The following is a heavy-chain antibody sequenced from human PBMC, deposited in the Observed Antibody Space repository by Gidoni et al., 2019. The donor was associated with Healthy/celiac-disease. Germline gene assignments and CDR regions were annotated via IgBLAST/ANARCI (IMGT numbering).Heavy chain of an antibody. CDR1: GGSISSGGYY. CDR2: TYYSGST. CDR3: ARRWDYYGSGSLPD. J-gene: IGHJ4*02. D-gene: IGHD3-10*01. Sequence: QEQLQESGPGLLTPSQTLSLTCTVSGGSISSGGYYWSWIRQHPGKGLEWMGYTYYSGSTYYNPSLKSRVTISVDTSKNLFSLQLSFVTAADTAVYYCARRWDYYGSGSLPDWGQGTLVPVSS. V-gene: IGHV4-31*03.